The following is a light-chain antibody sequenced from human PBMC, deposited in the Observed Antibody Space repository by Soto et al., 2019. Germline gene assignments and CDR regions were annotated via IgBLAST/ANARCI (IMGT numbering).Light chain of an antibody. V-gene: IGKV1-5*03. J-gene: IGKJ1*01. CDR1: QTVERW. CDR3: QHYNSYSEA. Sequence: DIQMTQSPSTLPASVGDRVTISCRASQTVERWLAWYQQKPGKAPKLLIYKASTLKSGVPSRFSGSGSGTEFTLTISSLQPDDFATYYCQHYNSYSEAFGQGTKVDI. CDR2: KAS.